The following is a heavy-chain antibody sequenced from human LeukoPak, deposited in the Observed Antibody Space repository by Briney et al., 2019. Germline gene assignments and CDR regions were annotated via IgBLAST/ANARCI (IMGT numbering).Heavy chain of an antibody. CDR3: ARYFCPNGLCSHFDY. J-gene: IGHJ4*02. D-gene: IGHD2-8*01. Sequence: SETLSLTCTVSGGSISSYYWSWIRQPPGKGLEWIGYVHNSGSTNYNPSLKSRVTISVDTAKNQFSLKLSSVTAADTAIYYCARYFCPNGLCSHFDYWGQGTLVTVSS. CDR2: VHNSGST. V-gene: IGHV4-59*01. CDR1: GGSISSYY.